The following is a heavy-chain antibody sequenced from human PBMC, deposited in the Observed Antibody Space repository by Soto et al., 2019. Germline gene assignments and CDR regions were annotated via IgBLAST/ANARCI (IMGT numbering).Heavy chain of an antibody. Sequence: GGSLRLSCAASGFTVSSNYMSWVRQAPGKGLEWVSVIYSGGSTYYADSVKGRFTISRHNSKNTLYLQMNSLRAEDTAVDYCARGIVYCSSTSCDAFDIWGQGTMVTVSS. CDR2: IYSGGST. CDR3: ARGIVYCSSTSCDAFDI. CDR1: GFTVSSNY. J-gene: IGHJ3*02. D-gene: IGHD2-2*01. V-gene: IGHV3-66*01.